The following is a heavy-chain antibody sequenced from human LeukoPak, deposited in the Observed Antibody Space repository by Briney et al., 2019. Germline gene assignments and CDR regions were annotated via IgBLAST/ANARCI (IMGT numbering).Heavy chain of an antibody. V-gene: IGHV3-48*01. CDR3: AKKERISWYVVIGVFDN. Sequence: GGSLRLSCAASGFTFSSYSMNWVRQAPGKGLEWVSYISSSSSTIYYAYSVKGRFTISRDNAKNSLYLQMNSLRADDTAVYYYAKKERISWYVVIGVFDNWGQGTLVTVSS. CDR2: ISSSSSTI. J-gene: IGHJ4*01. CDR1: GFTFSSYS. D-gene: IGHD6-13*01.